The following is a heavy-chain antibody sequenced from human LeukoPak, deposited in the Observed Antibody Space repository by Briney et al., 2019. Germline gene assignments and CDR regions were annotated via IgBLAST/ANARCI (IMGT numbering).Heavy chain of an antibody. J-gene: IGHJ4*02. CDR1: GFTFSSYA. Sequence: GGSLRLSCAASGFTFSSYAMHWVRQAPGKGLEWVAVISYDGSNKYYADSVKGRFTISRDNSKNTLYLQMNSLRAEDTAVYYCARDRIAAAGTALDYWGQGTLVTVAS. V-gene: IGHV3-30-3*01. D-gene: IGHD6-13*01. CDR2: ISYDGSNK. CDR3: ARDRIAAAGTALDY.